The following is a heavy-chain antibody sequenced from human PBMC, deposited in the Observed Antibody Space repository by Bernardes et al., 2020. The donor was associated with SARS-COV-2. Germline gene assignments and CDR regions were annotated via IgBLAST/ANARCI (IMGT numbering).Heavy chain of an antibody. Sequence: GGSLRLSCAASGFTFSSYWMTWVRQAPGKGLEWVAHIKQYGSEKYYVDSVKGRFTISRDNAKNSLYLQMNSLRAEDTAVYYCARVGPGSARDAEYFQHWGQGTLVTVSS. D-gene: IGHD2-21*02. V-gene: IGHV3-7*03. CDR2: IKQYGSEK. CDR3: ARVGPGSARDAEYFQH. J-gene: IGHJ1*01. CDR1: GFTFSSYW.